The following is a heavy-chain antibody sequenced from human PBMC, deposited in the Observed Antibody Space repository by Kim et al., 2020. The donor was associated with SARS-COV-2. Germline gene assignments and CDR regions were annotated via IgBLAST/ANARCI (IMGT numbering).Heavy chain of an antibody. CDR1: GFTFSSYG. D-gene: IGHD2-21*02. CDR2: IWNDGSNK. J-gene: IGHJ4*02. Sequence: GGYLRLSCAASGFTFSSYGMHWVRQAPGKGLEWVAVIWNDGSNKYYVDSVKGRFTISRDNSKNTLYLQMNSLRAEDTAVYYCAKDHYRGDHLTHFDYWGQGTLVTVSS. V-gene: IGHV3-33*06. CDR3: AKDHYRGDHLTHFDY.